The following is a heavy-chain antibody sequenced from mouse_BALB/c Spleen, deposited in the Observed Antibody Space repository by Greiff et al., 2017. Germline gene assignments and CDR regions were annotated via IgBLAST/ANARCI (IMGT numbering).Heavy chain of an antibody. V-gene: IGHV5-9-4*01. Sequence: EVHLVESGGGLVKPGGSLKLSCAASGFTFSSYAMSWVRQSPEKRLEWVAEISSGGSYTYYPDTVTGRFTISRDNAENTLYLEMSSLRSEDTAMYYCARERFAYWGQGTLVTVSA. CDR1: GFTFSSYA. CDR2: ISSGGSYT. CDR3: ARERFAY. J-gene: IGHJ3*01.